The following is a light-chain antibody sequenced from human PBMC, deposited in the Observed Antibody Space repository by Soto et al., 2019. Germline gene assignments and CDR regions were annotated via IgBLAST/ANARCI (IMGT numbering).Light chain of an antibody. V-gene: IGKV1-5*01. CDR2: DAS. Sequence: DIQMTQSPSTLSASVGDRVTITCRASQSITNWLAWYQQKPEKAPKLLVYDASSLESGVPSRFSGSGSGTEFTLTISSLQPDDFATYYCQQYNSYPLTFGGGTKVEIK. J-gene: IGKJ4*01. CDR3: QQYNSYPLT. CDR1: QSITNW.